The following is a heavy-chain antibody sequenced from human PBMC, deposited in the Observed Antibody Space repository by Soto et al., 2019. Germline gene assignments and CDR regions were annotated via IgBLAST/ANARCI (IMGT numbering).Heavy chain of an antibody. V-gene: IGHV4-39*01. CDR3: ARLHGYCISSSFHGHYAMDV. Sequence: QLQLQESGPGLVKPSETLSLTCTVSSAPVSSSTYTWGWIRQPPGKGLEWIGRIYYSGSSSFNPSLNCRVTVSVDTSKNQFSLKVTSVTAADTAVYYCARLHGYCISSSFHGHYAMDVWGQGTTVTVSS. J-gene: IGHJ6*02. CDR1: SAPVSSSTYT. CDR2: IYYSGSS. D-gene: IGHD2-2*01.